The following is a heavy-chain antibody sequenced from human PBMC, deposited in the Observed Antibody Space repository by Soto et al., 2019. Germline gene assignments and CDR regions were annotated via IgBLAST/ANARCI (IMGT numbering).Heavy chain of an antibody. CDR3: ARYYSYGYLEAFDY. Sequence: QVQLQESGPGLVKPSETLSLTCTVSGGSISSYYWSWIRQPPGKGLEWIGYIYYSGSTNYNPSLKSRVTISVDTSKNPFSLKLSSVTAADTAVYYCARYYSYGYLEAFDYWGQGTLVTVSS. CDR2: IYYSGST. CDR1: GGSISSYY. V-gene: IGHV4-59*01. D-gene: IGHD5-18*01. J-gene: IGHJ4*02.